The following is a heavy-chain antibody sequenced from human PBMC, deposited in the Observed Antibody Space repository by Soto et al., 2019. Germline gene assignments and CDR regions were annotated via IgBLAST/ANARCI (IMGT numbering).Heavy chain of an antibody. CDR1: GYTLTELS. CDR3: AKDPIVGLRGNYYNYGRDV. D-gene: IGHD1-26*01. V-gene: IGHV1-24*01. J-gene: IGHJ6*02. Sequence: ASVKVSCKVSGYTLTELSMHWVRQAPGKGLEWMGGFDPEDGETIYAQKFQGRVTMTEDTSTDTAYMELSSLRSEDTAVYYCAKDPIVGLRGNYYNYGRDVGGQGTTV. CDR2: FDPEDGET.